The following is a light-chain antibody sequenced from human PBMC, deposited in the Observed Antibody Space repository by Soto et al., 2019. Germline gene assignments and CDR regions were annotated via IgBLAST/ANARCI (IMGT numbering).Light chain of an antibody. V-gene: IGLV2-14*01. CDR1: NSDVGGYNY. CDR2: DVS. J-gene: IGLJ1*01. Sequence: QSALTQPASVSGSAGQSITISCTGTNSDVGGYNYVSWYQQHPAKAPKLMIYDVSNRPSGVSNRFSGSKSGNTASLTISGLQAEDEADYYCYSYTSSSTYVFGTGTKVTVL. CDR3: YSYTSSSTYV.